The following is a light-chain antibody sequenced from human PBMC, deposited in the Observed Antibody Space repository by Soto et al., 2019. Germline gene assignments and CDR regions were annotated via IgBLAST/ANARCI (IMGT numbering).Light chain of an antibody. CDR2: DVS. Sequence: QSVLTQPASVSVSPGQSINISCTGTSSDVVGYNYVSWYQHHPGKAPKLIIYDVSNRPSGVSNPFSGSKSGNTASLTISGLQPEDEADYYCSSYTTSNTRQIVFGTGTKVTVL. V-gene: IGLV2-14*03. CDR3: SSYTTSNTRQIV. J-gene: IGLJ1*01. CDR1: SSDVVGYNY.